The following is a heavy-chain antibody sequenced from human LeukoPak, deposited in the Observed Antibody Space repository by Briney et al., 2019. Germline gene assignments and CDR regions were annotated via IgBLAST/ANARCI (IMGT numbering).Heavy chain of an antibody. Sequence: SETLSLTCAVNGGSFSGFYWTWIRQSPGGGLEWIGESIHTGNSNYKPSLSGRVTISLDTSKHQLSLKLSSVTAADTAVYYCARGLSSGWVDYWGQGTLVTVSS. J-gene: IGHJ4*02. CDR2: SIHTGNS. CDR3: ARGLSSGWVDY. CDR1: GGSFSGFY. V-gene: IGHV4-34*01. D-gene: IGHD6-19*01.